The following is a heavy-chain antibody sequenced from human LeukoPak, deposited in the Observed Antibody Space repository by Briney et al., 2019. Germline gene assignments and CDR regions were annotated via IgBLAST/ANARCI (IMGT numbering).Heavy chain of an antibody. CDR1: GFTFSNYW. V-gene: IGHV3-74*01. D-gene: IGHD5-12*01. Sequence: GGSLRLSCATSGFTFSNYWMHWVRHAPGKGLVWVSRINSDGINTSYADSVKGRFTISRDNAKNTLNLQMNSLRAEDTAVYYCAKDVGYSGYVWDYWGQGTLVTVSS. CDR2: INSDGINT. CDR3: AKDVGYSGYVWDY. J-gene: IGHJ4*02.